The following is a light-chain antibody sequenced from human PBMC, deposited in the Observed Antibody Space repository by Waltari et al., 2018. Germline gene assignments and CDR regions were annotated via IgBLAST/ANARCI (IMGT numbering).Light chain of an antibody. J-gene: IGLJ1*01. CDR1: SSDVGGYNY. CDR2: DVS. V-gene: IGLV2-14*03. Sequence: QSALTQPASVSRSPGQSITISCTGTSSDVGGYNYVSWYQQHPGKAPKLMLYDVSNQPSGVSNRFSGSKSGNTASLTISGLQAEDEADYYCSSYTSSNTLGFGTGTKVTGL. CDR3: SSYTSSNTLG.